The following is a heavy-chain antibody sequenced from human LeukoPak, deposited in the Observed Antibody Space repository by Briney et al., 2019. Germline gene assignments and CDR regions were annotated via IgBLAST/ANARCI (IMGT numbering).Heavy chain of an antibody. Sequence: QSSETLSLTCAVSSGSISSSTWWSWVRQAPGKGLEWVAVISYDGSNKYYADSVKGRFTISRDNSKNTLYLQMNSLRAEDTAVYYCASLYSRIAVAGTTPWGQGTLVTVSS. V-gene: IGHV3-30*03. CDR1: SGSISSST. CDR3: ASLYSRIAVAGTTP. J-gene: IGHJ5*02. D-gene: IGHD6-19*01. CDR2: ISYDGSNK.